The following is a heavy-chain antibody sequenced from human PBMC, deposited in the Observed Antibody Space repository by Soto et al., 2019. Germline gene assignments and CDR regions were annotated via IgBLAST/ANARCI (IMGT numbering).Heavy chain of an antibody. J-gene: IGHJ4*02. Sequence: QVQLVQSGAEVKKPGSSVKVSCKASGGTFSSYAISWVRQAPGQGLEWMGGIIPIFGTANYAQKFQGRVTSTADKSASTAYMELSSLRSEATAVYYCARSLTTVTTGFDYWGQGTLVTVSS. CDR1: GGTFSSYA. CDR3: ARSLTTVTTGFDY. CDR2: IIPIFGTA. D-gene: IGHD4-17*01. V-gene: IGHV1-69*06.